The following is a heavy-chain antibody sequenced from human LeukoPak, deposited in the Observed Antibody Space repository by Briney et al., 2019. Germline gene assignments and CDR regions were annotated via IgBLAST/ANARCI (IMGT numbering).Heavy chain of an antibody. Sequence: ASVKVSCKASGYTFTGYYMHWVRQAPGQGLEWMGRINPNSGGTNYPQKFQGRVTMTRDTSISTAYMELSRLRSDDTAVYYCASLTVTTTLFDYWGQGTLVTVSS. D-gene: IGHD4-17*01. V-gene: IGHV1-2*06. CDR3: ASLTVTTTLFDY. CDR2: INPNSGGT. J-gene: IGHJ4*02. CDR1: GYTFTGYY.